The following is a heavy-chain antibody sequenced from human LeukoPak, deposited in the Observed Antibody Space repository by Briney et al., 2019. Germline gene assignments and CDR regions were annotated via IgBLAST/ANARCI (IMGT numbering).Heavy chain of an antibody. CDR2: INHSGST. Sequence: PSETLSLTCAVYGGSFSGYYWSWIRQPPGKGLEWIGEINHSGSTNYNPSLKSRVTISVDTSKNQFSLKLSSVTAADTAVYYCARHLQLLLSPINWFDPWGQGTLVTVSS. CDR3: ARHLQLLLSPINWFDP. CDR1: GGSFSGYY. J-gene: IGHJ5*02. V-gene: IGHV4-34*01. D-gene: IGHD2-15*01.